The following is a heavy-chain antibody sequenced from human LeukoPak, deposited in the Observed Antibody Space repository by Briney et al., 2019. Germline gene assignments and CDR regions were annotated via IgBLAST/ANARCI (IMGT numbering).Heavy chain of an antibody. CDR1: GGSITSYY. D-gene: IGHD2-2*02. CDR3: ARARGYCSSTSCYTDWFDP. Sequence: SETLSLTCTVSGGSITSYYWSWIRQPAGKGLEWIGRIYTSGSTNYNPSLKSRVTMSVDTSKNQFSLKLISVTAADTAVYYCARARGYCSSTSCYTDWFDPWGQGTLSPSPQ. J-gene: IGHJ5*02. V-gene: IGHV4-4*07. CDR2: IYTSGST.